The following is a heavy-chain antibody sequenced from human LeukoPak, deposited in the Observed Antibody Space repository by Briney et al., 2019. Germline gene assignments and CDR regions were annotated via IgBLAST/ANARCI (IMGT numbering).Heavy chain of an antibody. CDR1: GFTFSTFA. CDR3: ATDRQVLLPFES. J-gene: IGHJ4*02. V-gene: IGHV3-23*01. Sequence: PGGSLRLPCAASGFTFSTFAMIGVRQPPGRGVEWVSGIFPSGGGIHYADSVRGRFTISRDNSKSTLSLQMNSLRAEDTAIYYCATDRQVLLPFESWGQGTLVTVSS. D-gene: IGHD2-8*02. CDR2: IFPSGGGI.